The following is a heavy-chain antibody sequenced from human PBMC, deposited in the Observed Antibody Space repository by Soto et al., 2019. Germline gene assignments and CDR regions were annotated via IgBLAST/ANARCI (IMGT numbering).Heavy chain of an antibody. V-gene: IGHV1-8*01. Sequence: ASVKVSCKASGYTFTSYDINWVRQATGQGLEWMGWMNPNSGNTGYAQKFQGRVTMTRNTSISTAYMELNSLRAEDTAVYYCARDTRGITMLRGPLSDAFDIWGQGTMVTVSS. D-gene: IGHD3-10*01. CDR2: MNPNSGNT. J-gene: IGHJ3*02. CDR1: GYTFTSYD. CDR3: ARDTRGITMLRGPLSDAFDI.